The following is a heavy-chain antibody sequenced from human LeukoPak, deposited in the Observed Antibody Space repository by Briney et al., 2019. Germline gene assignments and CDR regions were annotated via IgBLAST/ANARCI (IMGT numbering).Heavy chain of an antibody. J-gene: IGHJ3*01. CDR1: GFTLINHW. D-gene: IGHD3-16*01. V-gene: IGHV3-74*01. Sequence: GGSLRLSCAASGFTLINHWMHWVRQASGKGLVWISRINGDGTLTTYADCVKGRFTISRDNAKNTLYLQMDSLRAEDTAVFYCARGLGGLRGQGTMVTVSS. CDR3: ARGLGGL. CDR2: INGDGTLT.